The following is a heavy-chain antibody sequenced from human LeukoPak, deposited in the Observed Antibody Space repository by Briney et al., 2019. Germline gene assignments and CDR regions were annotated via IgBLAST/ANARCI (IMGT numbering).Heavy chain of an antibody. D-gene: IGHD6-13*01. Sequence: SETLSLTCTVSGGSISSSTYYWGWIRQPPGKGLEWIGSIYYSGSTYYNPSLKSRVTISVDTSKNQFSLKLSSVTAADTAVFYCARTRGAAAAHLNWFDPWGQGTLVTVSS. CDR2: IYYSGST. CDR3: ARTRGAAAAHLNWFDP. CDR1: GGSISSSTYY. J-gene: IGHJ5*02. V-gene: IGHV4-39*01.